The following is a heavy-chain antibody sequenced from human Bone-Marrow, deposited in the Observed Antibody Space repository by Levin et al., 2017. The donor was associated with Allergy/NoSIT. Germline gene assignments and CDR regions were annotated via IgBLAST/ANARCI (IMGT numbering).Heavy chain of an antibody. CDR3: ARVYCSSTSCYRGDY. Sequence: GGSLRLSCAASGFAFSYYSLNWVRQAPGKGLEWVSSITSGNYTYYADSVKGRFTISRDNAKNSLYLQMDSLRGEDTAMYFCARVYCSSTSCYRGDYWGQGTLVTVAS. V-gene: IGHV3-21*01. J-gene: IGHJ4*02. CDR2: ITSGNYT. D-gene: IGHD2-2*01. CDR1: GFAFSYYS.